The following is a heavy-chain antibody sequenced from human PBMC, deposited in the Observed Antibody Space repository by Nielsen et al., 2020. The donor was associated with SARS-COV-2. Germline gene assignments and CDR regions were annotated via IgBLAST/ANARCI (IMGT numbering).Heavy chain of an antibody. D-gene: IGHD3-3*01. CDR1: GYTFTSYD. Sequence: ASVKVSCKASGYTFTSYDINWVRQATGQGLEWMGWMNPNSGNTGYAQKFQGRVTMTRNTSISTAYMELSSLRSEDTAVYYCATSPPILAGGWFDPWGQGTLVTVSS. CDR2: MNPNSGNT. V-gene: IGHV1-8*01. J-gene: IGHJ5*02. CDR3: ATSPPILAGGWFDP.